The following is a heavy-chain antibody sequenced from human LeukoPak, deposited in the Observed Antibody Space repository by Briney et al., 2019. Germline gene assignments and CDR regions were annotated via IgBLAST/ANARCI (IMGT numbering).Heavy chain of an antibody. CDR2: IYSSGST. D-gene: IGHD6-19*01. J-gene: IGHJ4*02. V-gene: IGHV4-39*07. Sequence: SETLSLTCTVSGGSISSGSYYWGWIRQPPGKGLEWAGSIYSSGSTYYNPSLRSRVTILVDRSKNQFSLKLSSVTAADTAVYYCARDIAGAVAGIPGHWGQGTLVTVSS. CDR1: GGSISSGSYY. CDR3: ARDIAGAVAGIPGH.